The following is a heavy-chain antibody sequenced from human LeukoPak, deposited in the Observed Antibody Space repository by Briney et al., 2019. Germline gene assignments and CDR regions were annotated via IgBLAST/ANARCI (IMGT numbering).Heavy chain of an antibody. CDR1: GESFSAYS. V-gene: IGHV4-34*01. Sequence: SETLSLTCAVYGESFSAYSWNWIRQSPGKGLAWIGEINHSGSTNYNPSLKSRVTISVDTSKNQTSKRQFSLKLNSVTAADTAVYYCTRERSTPGINWFDPWGQGTLVTVSS. CDR2: INHSGST. CDR3: TRERSTPGINWFDP. J-gene: IGHJ5*02. D-gene: IGHD2-2*01.